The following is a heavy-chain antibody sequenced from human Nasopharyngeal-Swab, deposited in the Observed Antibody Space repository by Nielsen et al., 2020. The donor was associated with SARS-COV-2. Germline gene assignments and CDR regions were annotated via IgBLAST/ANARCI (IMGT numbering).Heavy chain of an antibody. V-gene: IGHV4-61*01. D-gene: IGHD3-3*01. Sequence: GSLRLSCTVSGGSVSSGSYYWSWIRQPPGKGLEWIGYIYYSGSTNYNPSLKSRVTISVDTSKNQFSLKLSSVTAADTAVYYCARAGAEMIFGVVITFDYWGQGTLATVSS. CDR2: IYYSGST. J-gene: IGHJ4*02. CDR1: GGSVSSGSYY. CDR3: ARAGAEMIFGVVITFDY.